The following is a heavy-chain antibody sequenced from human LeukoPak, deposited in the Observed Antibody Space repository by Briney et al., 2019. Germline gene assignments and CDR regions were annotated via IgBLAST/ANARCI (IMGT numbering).Heavy chain of an antibody. J-gene: IGHJ4*02. D-gene: IGHD6-19*01. CDR1: GITLSNAW. CDR2: LKSISNGGTT. Sequence: GGSLRLSCEASGITLSNAWMNWVRQAPGKGLEWVALLKSISNGGTTDYAAPVKGRFTISRDDSKNTLYLQMNSLKTEDTAVYYCTTDSSDPGVAKVAGWGQGTLVTVSS. CDR3: TTDSSDPGVAKVAG. V-gene: IGHV3-15*01.